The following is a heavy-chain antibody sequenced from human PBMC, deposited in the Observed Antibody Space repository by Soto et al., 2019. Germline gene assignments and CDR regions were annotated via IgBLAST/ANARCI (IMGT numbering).Heavy chain of an antibody. V-gene: IGHV4-34*01. CDR1: GGSFSGYY. D-gene: IGHD1-1*01. J-gene: IGHJ4*02. Sequence: SETLSLTCAVYGGSFSGYYWSWIRQPPGKGLEWIGEINHSGSTNYNPSLKSRVTISVDTSKNQFSLKLSSVTAADTAVYYCARLATRARWSRVTTIDYWGQGTLVTVSS. CDR3: ARLATRARWSRVTTIDY. CDR2: INHSGST.